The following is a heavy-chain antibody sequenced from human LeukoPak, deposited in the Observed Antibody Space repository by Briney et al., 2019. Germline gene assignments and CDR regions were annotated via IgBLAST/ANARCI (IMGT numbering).Heavy chain of an antibody. V-gene: IGHV3-23*01. J-gene: IGHJ5*02. CDR2: ISGSGGST. Sequence: GGSLRLSCAASGFTFSSYAMSWVRQAPGKGLEWVSAISGSGGSTYYADSVKGRFTISRDNSKNTLYLQMNSLRAEDTAVYYCAKDATKGYSSSWRNWFDPWGQGTLVTVSS. CDR3: AKDATKGYSSSWRNWFDP. CDR1: GFTFSSYA. D-gene: IGHD6-13*01.